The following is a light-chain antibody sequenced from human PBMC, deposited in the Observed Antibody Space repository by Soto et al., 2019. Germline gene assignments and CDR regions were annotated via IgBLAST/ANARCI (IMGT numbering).Light chain of an antibody. Sequence: EIVLTQSASTLSSSPGERATLSCRASQSVSASYLAWYQQKNGQAPRLLIYGASSRAAGIPDRFSGSWYGTDFNLTISRLETEDFAVYYCQQYGSSPLTFGGGTKVDIK. V-gene: IGKV3-20*01. CDR3: QQYGSSPLT. J-gene: IGKJ4*01. CDR2: GAS. CDR1: QSVSASY.